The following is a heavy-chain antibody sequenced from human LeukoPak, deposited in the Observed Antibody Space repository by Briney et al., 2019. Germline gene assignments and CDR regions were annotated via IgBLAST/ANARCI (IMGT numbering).Heavy chain of an antibody. Sequence: GGSLRLSCGASGFTFSTHDMHWVRQAPGKGLEWVAFIRYDGSHEYYADSVKGRFTISRDNSKNTLYLQMNSVRSEDTALYYCAKGYGWEASYYYYYMDVWGKGTTVTISS. J-gene: IGHJ6*03. V-gene: IGHV3-30*02. CDR1: GFTFSTHD. D-gene: IGHD2-8*02. CDR2: IRYDGSHE. CDR3: AKGYGWEASYYYYYMDV.